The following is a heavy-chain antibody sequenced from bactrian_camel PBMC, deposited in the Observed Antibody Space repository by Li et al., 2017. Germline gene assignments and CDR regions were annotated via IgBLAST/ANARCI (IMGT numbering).Heavy chain of an antibody. Sequence: VQLVESGGGLVEPGGSLKLSCAASGFTSSLYYMSWVRQSPGKGLEWVSSIYNVGSNTYYADSVKGRFTIPRDNADNTLSLQMNSLKTEDTAVYYCATDGIGIWRVRPDDYWGQGTQVTVS. CDR3: ATDGIGIWRVRPDDY. CDR1: GFTSSLYY. D-gene: IGHD1*01. J-gene: IGHJ4*01. CDR2: IYNVGSNT. V-gene: IGHV3-2*01.